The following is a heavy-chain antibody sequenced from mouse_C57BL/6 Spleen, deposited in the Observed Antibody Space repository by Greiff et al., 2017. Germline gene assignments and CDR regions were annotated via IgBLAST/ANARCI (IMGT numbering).Heavy chain of an antibody. J-gene: IGHJ4*01. V-gene: IGHV1-64*01. CDR3: ARRVGDYDSATDN. CDR1: GYTFTSYW. CDR2: IRPNRGST. Sequence: VQLQQPGAELVKPGASVKLSCTASGYTFTSYWMHWVKQRPGQGLEWIGMIRPNRGSTNYNETFKSKATLTVDKPSSTADMQISSLTSEDSAVYDCARRVGDYDSATDNWGQEASVTVSS. D-gene: IGHD1-1*01.